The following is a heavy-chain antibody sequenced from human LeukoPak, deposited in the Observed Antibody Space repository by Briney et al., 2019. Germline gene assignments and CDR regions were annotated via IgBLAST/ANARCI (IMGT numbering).Heavy chain of an antibody. CDR3: ARDPRHYYDSSGYDFDY. J-gene: IGHJ4*02. CDR1: GYTFTGYY. CDR2: INPNSGGT. Sequence: ASVKVSCKASGYTFTGYYMHWVRQAPGQGLEWMGWINPNSGGTNYAQKFQGRVTMTRDTSISTAYMELRSLRSDDTAVYYCARDPRHYYDSSGYDFDYWGQGTLVTVSS. D-gene: IGHD3-22*01. V-gene: IGHV1-2*02.